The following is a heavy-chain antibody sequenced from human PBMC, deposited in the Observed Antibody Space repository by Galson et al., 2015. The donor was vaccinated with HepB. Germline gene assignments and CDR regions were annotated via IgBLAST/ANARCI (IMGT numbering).Heavy chain of an antibody. J-gene: IGHJ5*02. CDR2: INTNTGNP. CDR1: GYTFTSYA. D-gene: IGHD3-16*02. Sequence: SVKVSCKASGYTFTSYAMNWVRQAPGQGLEWMGWINTNTGNPTYAQGFTGRFVFSLDTSVSTAYLQISSLKAEDTAVYYCARDRDMITFGGVIVHNWFDPWGQGTLVTVSS. CDR3: ARDRDMITFGGVIVHNWFDP. V-gene: IGHV7-4-1*02.